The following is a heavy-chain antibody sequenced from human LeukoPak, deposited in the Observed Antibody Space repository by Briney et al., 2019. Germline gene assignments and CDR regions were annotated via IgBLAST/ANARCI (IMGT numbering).Heavy chain of an antibody. CDR1: GFTFSSYW. CDR2: IKQDGSEK. Sequence: GGSLRLSCAASGFTFSSYWMSWVRQAPGKGLEGVANIKQDGSEKYYVDSAKGRFTISRDNAKNSLYLQMNSLRAEDTAMYYCARLSTAVAGGDYWGQGTLVTVSS. CDR3: ARLSTAVAGGDY. D-gene: IGHD6-19*01. V-gene: IGHV3-7*01. J-gene: IGHJ4*02.